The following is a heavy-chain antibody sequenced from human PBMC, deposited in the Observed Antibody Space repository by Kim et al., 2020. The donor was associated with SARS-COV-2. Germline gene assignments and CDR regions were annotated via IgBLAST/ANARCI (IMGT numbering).Heavy chain of an antibody. CDR1: GFTFSSYA. D-gene: IGHD6-19*01. CDR2: ISGSGDTT. Sequence: GGSLRLSCAASGFTFSSYAMNWVRQAPGKGLEWVSGISGSGDTTDYADSVKGRFTISRDNSKNMLYLQMSSLRAEVTALYYCAKRAVAGTGRAFDIWGQGTMVTVSS. J-gene: IGHJ3*02. V-gene: IGHV3-23*01. CDR3: AKRAVAGTGRAFDI.